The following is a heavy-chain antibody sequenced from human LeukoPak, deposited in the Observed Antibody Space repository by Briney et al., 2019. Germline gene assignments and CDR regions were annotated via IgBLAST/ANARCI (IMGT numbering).Heavy chain of an antibody. J-gene: IGHJ6*02. CDR1: GFTFNNYA. V-gene: IGHV3-23*01. D-gene: IGHD3-10*01. Sequence: PGGSLRLPCAASGFTFNNYAMNWVRQAPGKGLEWVSSISGSGGSTYYADSVKGRFTISRHNSKNTLYLQMNSLRAEDTAVYYCAKRNSGYGMDVWGQGTTVTVSS. CDR2: ISGSGGST. CDR3: AKRNSGYGMDV.